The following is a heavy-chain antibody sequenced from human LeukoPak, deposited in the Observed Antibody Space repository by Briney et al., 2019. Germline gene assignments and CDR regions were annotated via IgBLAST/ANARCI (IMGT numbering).Heavy chain of an antibody. J-gene: IGHJ5*02. CDR1: GYTFTSYD. V-gene: IGHV1-8*01. D-gene: IGHD6-19*01. Sequence: ASVKVSCKASGYTFTSYDINWVRQATGQGLEWMGWMNPNSGNTGYAQKFQGRATMTRNTSISTAYMELSSLRSEDTAVYYCARGGSGWYGGYNRFDPWGQGTLVTVSS. CDR3: ARGGSGWYGGYNRFDP. CDR2: MNPNSGNT.